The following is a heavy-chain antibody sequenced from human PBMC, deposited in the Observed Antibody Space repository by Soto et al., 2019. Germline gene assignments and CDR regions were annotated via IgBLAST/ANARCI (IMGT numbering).Heavy chain of an antibody. Sequence: QVQLVESGGGVVQPGRSLRLSCAASGFTFSSYGMHWVHQAPGKGLEWVAVISYDGNNKYYADSVKGRFTISRDNSKNTLYVQMNSLRAEDTAVYYCAKPVVRFLEWLDYFDYWGQGTLVTVSS. D-gene: IGHD3-3*01. CDR3: AKPVVRFLEWLDYFDY. CDR2: ISYDGNNK. CDR1: GFTFSSYG. J-gene: IGHJ4*02. V-gene: IGHV3-30*18.